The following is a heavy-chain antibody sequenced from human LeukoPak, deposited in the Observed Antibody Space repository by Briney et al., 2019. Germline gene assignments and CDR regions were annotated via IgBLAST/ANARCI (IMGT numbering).Heavy chain of an antibody. Sequence: ASVKVSCKASGYTFTGYYMHWVRQAPGQGLEWMGWINPNSGGTNYAQKFQGWVTMTRDTSISTAYMELSRLRSDDTAVYYCARAPVVVPAAKGYYYGMDVWGQGTTVTVSS. D-gene: IGHD2-2*01. J-gene: IGHJ6*02. CDR1: GYTFTGYY. V-gene: IGHV1-2*04. CDR3: ARAPVVVPAAKGYYYGMDV. CDR2: INPNSGGT.